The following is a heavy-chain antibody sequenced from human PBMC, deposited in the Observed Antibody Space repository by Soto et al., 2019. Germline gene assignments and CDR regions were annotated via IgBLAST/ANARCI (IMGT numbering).Heavy chain of an antibody. CDR2: ISYDGSNK. D-gene: IGHD1-26*01. CDR1: GFTFSSYA. J-gene: IGHJ4*02. CDR3: ARGGSYNFDY. Sequence: ESGGGVVPPGRSLRLSCAASGFTFSSYAMHWVRQAPGKGLEWVAVISYDGSNKYYADSVKGRFTISRDNSKNTLYLQMNSLRAEDTAVYYCARGGSYNFDYWGQGTLVTVSS. V-gene: IGHV3-30-3*01.